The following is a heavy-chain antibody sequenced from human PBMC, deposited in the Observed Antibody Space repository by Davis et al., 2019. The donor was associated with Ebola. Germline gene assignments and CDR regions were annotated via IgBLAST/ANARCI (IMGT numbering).Heavy chain of an antibody. CDR1: GFTFDNYG. D-gene: IGHD1-1*01. J-gene: IGHJ6*02. CDR3: AGTTSFYHYATDV. CDR2: ISYHGSKK. V-gene: IGHV3-30*03. Sequence: GGSLRLSCAASGFTFDNYGMHWVRQAPGKGLQWVAIISYHGSKKYYADSVKGRFTISRDSSKNTLYLQMNSLRGEDTAVYYCAGTTSFYHYATDVWGQGTTVTVSS.